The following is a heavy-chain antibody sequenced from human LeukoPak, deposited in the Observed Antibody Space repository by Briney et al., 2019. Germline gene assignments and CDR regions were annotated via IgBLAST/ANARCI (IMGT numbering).Heavy chain of an antibody. V-gene: IGHV1-2*02. Sequence: ASVKVSCKASGYTFTGYYMHWVRQAPGQGLEWMGWINPNSGGTNYAQKFQGRVTMTRDTSISTAYMELSRLRSEDTAVYYCARDGITMVRGVILPTYYYYMDVWGKGTTVTISS. D-gene: IGHD3-10*01. CDR3: ARDGITMVRGVILPTYYYYMDV. J-gene: IGHJ6*03. CDR1: GYTFTGYY. CDR2: INPNSGGT.